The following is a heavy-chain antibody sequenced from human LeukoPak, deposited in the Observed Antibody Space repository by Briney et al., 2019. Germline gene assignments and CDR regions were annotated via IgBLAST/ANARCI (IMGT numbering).Heavy chain of an antibody. V-gene: IGHV4-34*01. CDR1: GGSFSGYY. CDR3: ARVDSSSSY. D-gene: IGHD6-6*01. Sequence: PSETLSLTCAVYGGSFSGYYWSWIRQPPGKGLEWIGEINHSGSTNYNPSLKSRVTISVDTSKNQFSLKLSSVTAADTAAYYCARVDSSSSYWGQGTLVTVSS. J-gene: IGHJ4*02. CDR2: INHSGST.